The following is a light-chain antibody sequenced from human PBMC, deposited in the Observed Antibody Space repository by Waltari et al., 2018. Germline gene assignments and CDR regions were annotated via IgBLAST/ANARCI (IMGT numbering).Light chain of an antibody. J-gene: IGKJ1*01. CDR2: WAS. CDR1: QSILDTSKNKKH. V-gene: IGKV4-1*01. CDR3: QQYYESPLT. Sequence: DIVMTQSPGSLPVSLGERATINCRSSQSILDTSKNKKHFAWDQKKPGQPLKLLIYWASTRESGVPDRFSGGGSGTEFTLTISSVQAEDSAVYYCQQYYESPLTFGQGTKVEIE.